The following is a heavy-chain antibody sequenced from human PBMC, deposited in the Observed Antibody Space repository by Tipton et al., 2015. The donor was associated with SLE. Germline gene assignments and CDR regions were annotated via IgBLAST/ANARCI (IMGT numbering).Heavy chain of an antibody. J-gene: IGHJ4*02. CDR2: ISAYNGNT. D-gene: IGHD5-18*01. CDR3: ARVALSGYSYGLYYFDY. Sequence: QSGPEVKKPGASVKVSCKASGYTFTSYGISWVRQAPGQGLEWMGWISAYNGNTNYAQKLQGRVTMTTDTSTSTAYMELRSLRSDDTAVYYCARVALSGYSYGLYYFDYWGQGTPVTVSS. CDR1: GYTFTSYG. V-gene: IGHV1-18*01.